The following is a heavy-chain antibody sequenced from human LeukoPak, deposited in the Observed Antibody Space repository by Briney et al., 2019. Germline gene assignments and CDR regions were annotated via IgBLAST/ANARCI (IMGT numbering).Heavy chain of an antibody. V-gene: IGHV1-18*04. CDR3: ARRDHCSSTSCYYY. Sequence: ASVKVSCKASGYTFTSYGISWVRQAPGQGLEWMGWISAYNGNTNYAQKPQGRVTMTTDTSTSTAYMELRSLRSDDTAVYYCARRDHCSSTSCYYYWGQGTLVTVSS. CDR1: GYTFTSYG. CDR2: ISAYNGNT. D-gene: IGHD2-2*01. J-gene: IGHJ4*02.